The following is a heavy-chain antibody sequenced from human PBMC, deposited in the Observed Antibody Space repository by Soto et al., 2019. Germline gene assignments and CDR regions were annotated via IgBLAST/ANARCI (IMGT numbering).Heavy chain of an antibody. Sequence: ASVKVSCKVSGYTLTELSMHWVRQAPGKGLEWMGGFDPEDGETIYAQKFQGRVTMTEDTSTETAYMELSSLRSEDTAVYYCATEMIYGFSGSANKYSSGKLIDYWGQGTLVTVSS. CDR1: GYTLTELS. CDR2: FDPEDGET. D-gene: IGHD3-22*01. J-gene: IGHJ4*02. CDR3: ATEMIYGFSGSANKYSSGKLIDY. V-gene: IGHV1-24*01.